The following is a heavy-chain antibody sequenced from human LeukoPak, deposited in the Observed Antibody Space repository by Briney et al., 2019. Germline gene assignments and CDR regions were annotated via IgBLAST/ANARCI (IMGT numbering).Heavy chain of an antibody. CDR3: ARANHGDYLPNY. CDR2: IIPIFGTA. V-gene: IGHV1-69*06. CDR1: GGTFSSYA. J-gene: IGHJ4*02. D-gene: IGHD4-17*01. Sequence: SVKVSCKASGGTFSSYAISWVRQAPGQGLEWMGGIIPIFGTANYAQKFQGRVTITADKSTSTAYMELSSLRSEDTAVYYCARANHGDYLPNYWGQGTLVTVSS.